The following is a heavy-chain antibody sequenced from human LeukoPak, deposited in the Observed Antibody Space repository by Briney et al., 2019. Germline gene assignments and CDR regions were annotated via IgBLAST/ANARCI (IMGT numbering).Heavy chain of an antibody. Sequence: RGSLRLSRAAPGFTFNTYAMSWVRQARGKGREWVSAISGSGTSTYYADSVKGRFTISRDNSKNTLYLQMNSLRAEDTAVYYCARVGSSTSGSDYWGQGTLVTVSS. CDR3: ARVGSSTSGSDY. CDR2: ISGSGTST. V-gene: IGHV3-23*01. J-gene: IGHJ4*02. CDR1: GFTFNTYA. D-gene: IGHD2-2*01.